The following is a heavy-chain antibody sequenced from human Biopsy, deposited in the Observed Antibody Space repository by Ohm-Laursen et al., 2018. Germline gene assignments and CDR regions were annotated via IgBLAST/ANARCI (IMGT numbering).Heavy chain of an antibody. D-gene: IGHD3-16*01. CDR2: IYTSGST. J-gene: IGHJ4*02. CDR3: ARAAFGPFDS. Sequence: TLSLTCIVSGGSISSYYWNWIRQPAGKGLEWIGRIYTSGSTNFNPSLKSRVTMSIDTSKNQFSLRLSSVTAADTAVYYCARAAFGPFDSWVQGALVTVSS. CDR1: GGSISSYY. V-gene: IGHV4-4*07.